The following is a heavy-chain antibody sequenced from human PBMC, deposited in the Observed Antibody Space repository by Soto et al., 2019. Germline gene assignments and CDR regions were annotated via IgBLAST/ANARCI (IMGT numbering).Heavy chain of an antibody. CDR3: ARVDYYDSSGYLDY. D-gene: IGHD3-22*01. CDR1: GGSISSGDYY. J-gene: IGHJ4*02. CDR2: IYYSGST. Sequence: QVQLQESGPGLVKPSQTLSLTCTVSGGSISSGDYYWSWIRQPPGKCLEWIGYIYYSGSTYYNPSLKSLVTISVDTSKHQYSLQLSSVTAADTAVYYWARVDYYDSSGYLDYWGQGNLVTVSS. V-gene: IGHV4-30-4*01.